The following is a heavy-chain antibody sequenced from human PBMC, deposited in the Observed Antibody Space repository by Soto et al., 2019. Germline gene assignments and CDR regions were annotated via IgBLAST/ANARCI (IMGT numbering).Heavy chain of an antibody. CDR3: ASGQGRLVLRFLEWTWCDP. V-gene: IGHV1-69*01. D-gene: IGHD3-3*01. CDR1: GGTFSSYA. Sequence: QVQLVQSGAEVKKPGSSVKVSCKASGGTFSSYAISWVRQAPGQGLEWMGGIIPIFGTANYAQKFQGRVTITADECTSTAYMELSSLRSGGPAVYYCASGQGRLVLRFLEWTWCDPWGQGTLVTVSS. J-gene: IGHJ5*02. CDR2: IIPIFGTA.